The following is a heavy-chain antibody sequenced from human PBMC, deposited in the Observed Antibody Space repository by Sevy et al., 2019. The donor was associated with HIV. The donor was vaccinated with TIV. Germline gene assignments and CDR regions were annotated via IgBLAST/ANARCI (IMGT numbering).Heavy chain of an antibody. CDR3: AKDPAYCGGDCYPTGAFDI. CDR2: ISYDGSNK. Sequence: GGSLRLSCAASGFTFSSYGMHWVRQAPGKGLEWVAVISYDGSNKYYADSVKGRFTISRDKSKNTLYLQMNSLRAEDKAVYYCAKDPAYCGGDCYPTGAFDIWGQGTMVTVSS. CDR1: GFTFSSYG. J-gene: IGHJ3*02. V-gene: IGHV3-30*18. D-gene: IGHD2-21*02.